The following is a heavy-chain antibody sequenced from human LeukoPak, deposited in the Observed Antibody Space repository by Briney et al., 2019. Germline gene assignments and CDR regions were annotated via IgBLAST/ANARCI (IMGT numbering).Heavy chain of an antibody. CDR3: ASMVRGVNNYYYYYGMDV. J-gene: IGHJ6*02. V-gene: IGHV1-8*01. CDR1: GYTFTSYD. Sequence: ASVKVSCKASGYTFTSYDINWVRQPTGQGLEWMGWMNPNSGNTGYAQKFQGRVTMTRNTSISTAYMELSSLRSEDTAVYYCASMVRGVNNYYYYYGMDVWGQGTTVTVSS. D-gene: IGHD3-10*01. CDR2: MNPNSGNT.